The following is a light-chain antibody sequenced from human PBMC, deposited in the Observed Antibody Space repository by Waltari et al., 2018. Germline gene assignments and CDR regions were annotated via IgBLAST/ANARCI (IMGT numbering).Light chain of an antibody. V-gene: IGKV3-20*01. Sequence: SCRASQSGRRYLAWYQQKPGQAPRLLIYYASTRATGIPDRFSGSGSGTDFSLTVSRLESEDCAVYYCQKYVNLPATFGQGTKVEIK. CDR3: QKYVNLPAT. CDR1: QSGRRY. J-gene: IGKJ1*01. CDR2: YAS.